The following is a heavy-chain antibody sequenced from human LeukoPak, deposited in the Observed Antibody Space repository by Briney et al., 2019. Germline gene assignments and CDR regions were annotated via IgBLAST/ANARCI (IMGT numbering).Heavy chain of an antibody. Sequence: GRSLRLSCAASGFTFSSYGMPWVRQAPGKGLEWVAVISYDGSNKYYADSVKGRFTISRDNSKNTLYLQMNSLRAEDTAVYYCAKDWEQLDYWGQGTLVTVSS. V-gene: IGHV3-30*18. CDR3: AKDWEQLDY. CDR2: ISYDGSNK. D-gene: IGHD1-26*01. J-gene: IGHJ4*02. CDR1: GFTFSSYG.